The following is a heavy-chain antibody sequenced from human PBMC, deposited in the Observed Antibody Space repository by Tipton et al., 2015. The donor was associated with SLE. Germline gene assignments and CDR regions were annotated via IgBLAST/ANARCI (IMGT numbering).Heavy chain of an antibody. J-gene: IGHJ4*02. Sequence: TLSLTCTVSGGSISSSSYYWGWIRPPPGKGLGWIGDIYYSGSTNYNPSLKSRVTISVDTSKNQFSLKLSSVTAADTAVYYCASGSSIAVPTLDYWGQGTLVTVSS. CDR2: IYYSGST. D-gene: IGHD6-19*01. CDR3: ASGSSIAVPTLDY. V-gene: IGHV4-61*05. CDR1: GGSISSSSYY.